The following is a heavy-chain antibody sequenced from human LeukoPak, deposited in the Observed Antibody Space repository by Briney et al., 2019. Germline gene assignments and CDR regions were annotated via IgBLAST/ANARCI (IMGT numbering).Heavy chain of an antibody. Sequence: PSETLSLTCTVSGGSISSYYWSWIRQPPGKGVEWIGYIYYSGSTNYGPSLKSRLTISVDTSKNQFSLKLSSVTAADTAVYYCARTYGSSGLGYFDLWGRGTLVTVSS. D-gene: IGHD6-13*01. J-gene: IGHJ2*01. CDR3: ARTYGSSGLGYFDL. CDR1: GGSISSYY. V-gene: IGHV4-59*01. CDR2: IYYSGST.